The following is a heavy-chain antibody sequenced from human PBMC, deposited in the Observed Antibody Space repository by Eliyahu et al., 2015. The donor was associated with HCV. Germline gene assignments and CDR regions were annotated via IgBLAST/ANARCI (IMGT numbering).Heavy chain of an antibody. V-gene: IGHV3-30-3*01. CDR2: ISYDGSNK. D-gene: IGHD5-12*01. CDR1: GFPFSSYA. Sequence: QVQLVESGGGVVQPGRSLRLSCAAXGFPFSSYALHWVRQAPGKGLEWVAVISYDGSNKYYADSVKGRFTISRDNSKNTLYLQMNSLRAEDTAVYYCARANRGGNIVATRGTRATEFDYWGQGTLVTVSS. J-gene: IGHJ4*02. CDR3: ARANRGGNIVATRGTRATEFDY.